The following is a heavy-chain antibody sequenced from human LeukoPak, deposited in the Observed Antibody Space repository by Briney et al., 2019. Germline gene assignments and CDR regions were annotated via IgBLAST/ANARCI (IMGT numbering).Heavy chain of an antibody. Sequence: GGSLRLSCAASGFAFSDYSMNWVRQAPGKGLEWVASISTVSTYTFYAESLKGRISISRDNAKNSLILQMSSLRADDTAVYYCTRDGSGFYYYYYMDVWGKGTTVTVSS. V-gene: IGHV3-21*01. J-gene: IGHJ6*03. CDR2: ISTVSTYT. D-gene: IGHD6-25*01. CDR1: GFAFSDYS. CDR3: TRDGSGFYYYYYMDV.